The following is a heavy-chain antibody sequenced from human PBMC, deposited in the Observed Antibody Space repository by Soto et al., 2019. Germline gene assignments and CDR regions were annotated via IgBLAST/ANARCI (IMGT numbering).Heavy chain of an antibody. CDR3: ARAAVLTFTRFYDVDV. D-gene: IGHD6-25*01. CDR2: IVPVFGTP. J-gene: IGHJ6*02. CDR1: GGVFSNYA. V-gene: IGHV1-69*01. Sequence: VQLVQSGAEVKKPGSSVKVSCEASGGVFSNYALTWLRQAPGQGLEWVGGIVPVFGTPNYAPKFQGRVTVTADESTRTGYMELSSLTSEDTAMYYCARAAVLTFTRFYDVDVWGQGTTVTVSS.